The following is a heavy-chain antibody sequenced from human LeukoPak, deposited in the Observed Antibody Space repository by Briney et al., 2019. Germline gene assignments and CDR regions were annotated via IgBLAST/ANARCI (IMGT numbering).Heavy chain of an antibody. CDR1: GFTFSSYS. CDR2: ISSSSSYI. J-gene: IGHJ5*02. V-gene: IGHV3-21*01. CDR3: ARDWGSSSWYVGNWFDP. Sequence: GGSLRLYCAASGFTFSSYSMKWVRQAPGKGLEWVSSISSSSSYIYYADSVKGRFTISRDNAKNSLYLQMNSLRAEDTAVYYCARDWGSSSWYVGNWFDPWGQGTLVTVSS. D-gene: IGHD6-13*01.